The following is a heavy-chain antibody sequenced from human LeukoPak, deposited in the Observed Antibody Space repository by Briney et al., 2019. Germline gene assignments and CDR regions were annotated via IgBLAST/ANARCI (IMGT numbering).Heavy chain of an antibody. CDR2: IIPILGIA. D-gene: IGHD1-1*01. CDR3: AFRGTSYYYGMDV. J-gene: IGHJ6*02. Sequence: ASAKVSCKASGGTFSSYAISWVRQAPGQGLEWMGRIIPILGIANYAQKFQGRVTITADKSTSTAYMELSSLRSEDTAVYYCAFRGTSYYYGMDVWGQGTTVTVSS. CDR1: GGTFSSYA. V-gene: IGHV1-69*04.